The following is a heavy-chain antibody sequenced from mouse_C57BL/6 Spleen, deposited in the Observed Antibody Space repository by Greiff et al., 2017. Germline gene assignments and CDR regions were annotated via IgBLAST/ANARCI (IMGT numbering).Heavy chain of an antibody. Sequence: QVQLQQPGAELVMPGASVKLSCKASGYTFTSYWMNWVKQRPGQGLEWIGEIDPSDSYTNYNQKFKGKATLTVDKSSSTAYMQLSSLTSEDSAVYYCARAYGNYPLGYWGQGTTLTVSS. CDR2: IDPSDSYT. J-gene: IGHJ2*01. V-gene: IGHV1-69*01. D-gene: IGHD2-1*01. CDR1: GYTFTSYW. CDR3: ARAYGNYPLGY.